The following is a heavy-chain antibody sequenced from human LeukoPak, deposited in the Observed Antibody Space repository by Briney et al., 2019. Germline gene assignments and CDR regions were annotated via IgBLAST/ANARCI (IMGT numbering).Heavy chain of an antibody. CDR1: GGSFSGYY. Sequence: SETLSLTYGVYGGSFSGYYWSWIRQPPGEGLEWIGEINHSGSTNYNPSLKSRVTISVDTSKNQFSLKLSSVTAADTSVYYCARRRVGATFYYYYYMDVWGKGTTVTVSS. J-gene: IGHJ6*03. V-gene: IGHV4-34*01. CDR3: ARRRVGATFYYYYYMDV. D-gene: IGHD1-26*01. CDR2: INHSGST.